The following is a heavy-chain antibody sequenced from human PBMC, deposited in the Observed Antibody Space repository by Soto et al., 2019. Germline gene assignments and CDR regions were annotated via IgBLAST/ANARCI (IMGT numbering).Heavy chain of an antibody. Sequence: ASVKVSCKASGYTFTSYDINWVRQATGHGLEWMGWMNPNSGNTGYAQKFQGRVTMTRNTSISTAYMELSSLRSEDTAVYYCARGLRWLLVGAIYYYYMDVWGKGTTVTVSS. CDR1: GYTFTSYD. CDR2: MNPNSGNT. V-gene: IGHV1-8*01. CDR3: ARGLRWLLVGAIYYYYMDV. D-gene: IGHD3-10*01. J-gene: IGHJ6*03.